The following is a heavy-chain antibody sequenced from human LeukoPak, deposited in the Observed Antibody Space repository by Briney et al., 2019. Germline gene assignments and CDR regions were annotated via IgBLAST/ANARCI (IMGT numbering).Heavy chain of an antibody. D-gene: IGHD1-1*01. CDR1: GFTFSSHA. CDR2: IDISGGST. CDR3: ANEVRPNDY. V-gene: IGHV3-23*01. Sequence: GGSLRLSCVASGFTFSSHAMCWVRQAPGKGLEWVASIDISGGSTYYEDSVQGRFTISRDNSKNTLYLEMNSLRVEDTAQYYCANEVRPNDYWGQGTLVTVSS. J-gene: IGHJ4*02.